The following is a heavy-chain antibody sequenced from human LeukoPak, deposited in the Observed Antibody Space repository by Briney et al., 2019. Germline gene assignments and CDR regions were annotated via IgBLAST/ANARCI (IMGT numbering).Heavy chain of an antibody. V-gene: IGHV3-9*01. CDR3: AIDRGWYNTY. D-gene: IGHD1-1*01. Sequence: GGSLRLSCAASGFTFDDYAMHWVRQAPGKGLEWVSGISWNSGSIGYADSVKGRFTISRDNAKNSLYLQMNSLSAEDTAVYYCAIDRGWYNTYGGQGTLVTVSS. CDR1: GFTFDDYA. J-gene: IGHJ4*02. CDR2: ISWNSGSI.